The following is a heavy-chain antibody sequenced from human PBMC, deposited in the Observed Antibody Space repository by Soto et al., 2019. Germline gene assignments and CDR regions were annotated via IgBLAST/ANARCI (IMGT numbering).Heavy chain of an antibody. V-gene: IGHV1-24*01. J-gene: IGHJ4*02. Sequence: ASAKVSCKVSGKTLSELSMHWVRQAPGKGLEWIGGFDPEDGETFYAQNFQGRVTMTEDTSTDVAYMELSSLRSEDTAVYYCATDDFGAVAVDFDYWGQGTLVTVSS. CDR2: FDPEDGET. D-gene: IGHD6-19*01. CDR3: ATDDFGAVAVDFDY. CDR1: GKTLSELS.